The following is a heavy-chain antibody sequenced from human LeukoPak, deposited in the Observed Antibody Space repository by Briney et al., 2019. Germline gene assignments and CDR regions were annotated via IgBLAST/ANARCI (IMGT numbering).Heavy chain of an antibody. D-gene: IGHD6-6*01. J-gene: IGHJ6*03. CDR3: AKAVYENYYYMDV. V-gene: IGHV3-30*02. Sequence: GGSLRLSCAASGFTFISYSIHWVRQAPGKGLEWVAFIRYDGSNKYYADSVKGRFTISRDNSKNTVYLQMNSLRAEDTAVYYCAKAVYENYYYMDVWGKGTTVTVSS. CDR2: IRYDGSNK. CDR1: GFTFISYS.